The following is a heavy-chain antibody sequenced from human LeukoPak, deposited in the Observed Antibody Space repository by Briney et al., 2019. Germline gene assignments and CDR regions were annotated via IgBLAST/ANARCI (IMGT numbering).Heavy chain of an antibody. CDR3: ASGGEVYCSGGSCQFDY. J-gene: IGHJ4*02. CDR2: TIPIFGTA. CDR1: GGTFSSYA. D-gene: IGHD2-15*01. V-gene: IGHV1-69*13. Sequence: ASVKVSCKASGGTFSSYAISWVRQAPGQGLEWMGGTIPIFGTANYAQKFQGRVTITADESTSTAYMELSSLRSEDTAVYYCASGGEVYCSGGSCQFDYWGQGTLVTVSS.